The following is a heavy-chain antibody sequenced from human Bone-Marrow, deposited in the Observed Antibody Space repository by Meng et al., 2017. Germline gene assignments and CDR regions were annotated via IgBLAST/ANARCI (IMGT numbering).Heavy chain of an antibody. CDR2: ISYDGSNK. CDR3: AGDSSGYYYAFDI. Sequence: GESLKISCAASGFTFSSYAMHWVRQAPGKGLEWVAVISYDGSNKYYADSVKGRFTISRDNSKNTLYLQMNSLRAEDTAVYYCAGDSSGYYYAFDIWGKGPL. CDR1: GFTFSSYA. V-gene: IGHV3-30*01. D-gene: IGHD3-22*01. J-gene: IGHJ3*02.